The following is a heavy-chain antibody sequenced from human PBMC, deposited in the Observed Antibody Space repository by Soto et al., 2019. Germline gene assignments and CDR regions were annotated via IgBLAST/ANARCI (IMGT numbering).Heavy chain of an antibody. CDR2: ISAYNGNT. CDR1: GYTFTSYG. CDR3: ARIAAVGMFRDYYHYDGKAF. Sequence: ASVKVSCKASGYTFTSYGISWVRQAPGQGLEWMGWISAYNGNTNYAQKLQGRVTMTTDTSTSTAYMELRSLRSDDTAVYYCARIAAVGMFRDYYHYDGKAFWGQGNTDTGS. V-gene: IGHV1-18*01. J-gene: IGHJ6*01. D-gene: IGHD6-13*01.